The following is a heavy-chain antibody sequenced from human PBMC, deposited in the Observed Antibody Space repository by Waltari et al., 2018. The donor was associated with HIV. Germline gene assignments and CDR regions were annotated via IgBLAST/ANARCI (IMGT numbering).Heavy chain of an antibody. CDR2: ISYDGSNK. CDR3: ARDTHYGMDV. Sequence: QVQLVESGGGGVQPGKSLRLSCAASGVTLSSYARHGVRQAPGKGLEWVAVISYDGSNKYSAYSVKGRFTISRDNSKNTLYLQMNSLRAEDTAMYYCARDTHYGMDVWGQGTTVTVSS. CDR1: GVTLSSYA. V-gene: IGHV3-30-3*01. J-gene: IGHJ6*02.